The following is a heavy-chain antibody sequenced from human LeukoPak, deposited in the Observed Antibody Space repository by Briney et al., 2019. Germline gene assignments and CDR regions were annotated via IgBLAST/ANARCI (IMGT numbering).Heavy chain of an antibody. J-gene: IGHJ6*02. D-gene: IGHD3-10*01. CDR1: GGSISSYY. CDR3: ARGSMVRGVIPRAYYYGMDV. Sequence: SETLSLTCTVSGGSISSYYWSWIRQPAGKGLEWIGRIYTSGSTNYNPSLKSRVTMSVDTSKNQFSLKLSSVTAADTAVYYCARGSMVRGVIPRAYYYGMDVWGQGTTVTVSS. V-gene: IGHV4-4*07. CDR2: IYTSGST.